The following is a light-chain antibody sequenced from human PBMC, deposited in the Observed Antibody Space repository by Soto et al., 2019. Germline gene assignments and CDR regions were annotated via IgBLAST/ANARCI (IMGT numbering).Light chain of an antibody. J-gene: IGKJ1*01. CDR1: QTLLYFANNLNY. V-gene: IGKV4-1*01. Sequence: IVMTQSPESLALSLGERATINCKSSQTLLYFANNLNYLAWYQQKPGQPPRLLIYWASTRESGVPDRLSGSGSGTDFTLTISSLQAEDVAVYYCQQYINDLPAFGQGTKVDIX. CDR3: QQYINDLPA. CDR2: WAS.